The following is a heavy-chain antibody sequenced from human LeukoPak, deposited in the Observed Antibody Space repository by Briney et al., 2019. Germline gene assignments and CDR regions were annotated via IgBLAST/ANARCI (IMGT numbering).Heavy chain of an antibody. CDR2: IKQDGSEK. J-gene: IGHJ3*02. D-gene: IGHD6-6*01. V-gene: IGHV3-7*01. CDR1: GFTFSSYW. CDR3: ARDPDSSSTRDAFDI. Sequence: GGSLRLSCAASGFTFSSYWMSWVRQAPGKGLEWVANIKQDGSEKYYVDSVKGRFTISRDNSKNTLYLQMNSLRAEDTAVYYCARDPDSSSTRDAFDIWGQGTMVTVSS.